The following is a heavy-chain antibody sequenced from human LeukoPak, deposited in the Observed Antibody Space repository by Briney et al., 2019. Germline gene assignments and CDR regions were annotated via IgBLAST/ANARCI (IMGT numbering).Heavy chain of an antibody. J-gene: IGHJ4*02. CDR2: IYYSGST. V-gene: IGHV4-59*01. CDR3: ARVDYGDYFDY. D-gene: IGHD4-17*01. Sequence: SESLSLTCTVSGGSINSYYWSWIRQPPGKGLEWIGYIYYSGSTNYNPSLKSRVTISVDTSKNQFSLKLSSVTAADTAVYYCARVDYGDYFDYWGQGTLVTVSS. CDR1: GGSINSYY.